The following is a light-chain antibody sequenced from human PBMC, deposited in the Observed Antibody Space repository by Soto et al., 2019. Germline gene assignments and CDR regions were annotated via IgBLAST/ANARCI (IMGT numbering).Light chain of an antibody. J-gene: IGKJ4*01. CDR3: QQYDSYPFT. CDR2: KAS. CDR1: QSINNW. V-gene: IGKV1-5*03. Sequence: DIQMTQSPSTLSASVGVRVTITCRASQSINNWLAWYQQKPGKAPKLLISKASNLKSGVPSRFSGTGSGTEFTLTIRSLQPDDFASYYCQQYDSYPFTFGGGTKVEI.